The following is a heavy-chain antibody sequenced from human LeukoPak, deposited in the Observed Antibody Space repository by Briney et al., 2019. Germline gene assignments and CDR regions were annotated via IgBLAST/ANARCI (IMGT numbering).Heavy chain of an antibody. V-gene: IGHV4-59*01. D-gene: IGHD5-24*01. CDR3: AREVEMATSDAFDI. CDR1: GGSLSSYY. Sequence: SETLSLTCTVSGGSLSSYYWRWIRQPPGKGLEWLGYIYYSGSTNYNPSIKSRVTISVDTSKNQFTLKLSSVTAADTAVYYCAREVEMATSDAFDIWGQGTMVTVSS. CDR2: IYYSGST. J-gene: IGHJ3*02.